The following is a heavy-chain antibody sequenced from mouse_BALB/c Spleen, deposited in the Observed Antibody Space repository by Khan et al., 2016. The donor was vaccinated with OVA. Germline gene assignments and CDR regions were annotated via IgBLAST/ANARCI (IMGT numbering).Heavy chain of an antibody. D-gene: IGHD1-1*01. CDR3: TRGGDGSVGY. Sequence: QVQLKQSGAELARPGASVKMSCKASGYIFTRYMMHWVKQRPGQGLEWIGDINPSSGYNNYNQKFKDKATLTADTSSSTAYLQLSSLPSEDSAVYDCTRGGDGSVGYWGQGTLVTVSA. CDR1: GYIFTRYM. CDR2: INPSSGYN. J-gene: IGHJ3*01. V-gene: IGHV1-4*01.